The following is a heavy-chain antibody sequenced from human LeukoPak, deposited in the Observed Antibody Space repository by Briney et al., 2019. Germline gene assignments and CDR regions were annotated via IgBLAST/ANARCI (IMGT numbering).Heavy chain of an antibody. CDR2: INPNSGGT. Sequence: ASVKVSCKASGYTFTGYYMHWVRQAPGQGLEWMGWINPNSGGTNYAQKLQGRVTMTRDTSISTAYMELSRPRSDDTAVYYCARIPADSSSYYYISYFDYWGQGTLVTVSS. D-gene: IGHD3-22*01. V-gene: IGHV1-2*02. J-gene: IGHJ4*02. CDR1: GYTFTGYY. CDR3: ARIPADSSSYYYISYFDY.